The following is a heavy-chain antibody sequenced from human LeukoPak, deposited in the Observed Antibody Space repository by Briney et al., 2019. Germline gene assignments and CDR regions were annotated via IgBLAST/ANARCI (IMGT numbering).Heavy chain of an antibody. CDR1: GGSISSGSYY. V-gene: IGHV4-61*02. Sequence: SETLSLTCTVSGGSISSGSYYWSWIRQPAGKGLEWIGRIYTSGSTNYNPSLKSRVTISVDTSKNQFSLKLSSVTAADTAAYYCAREGMAGTPTNWFDPWGQGTLVTVSS. CDR2: IYTSGST. CDR3: AREGMAGTPTNWFDP. J-gene: IGHJ5*02. D-gene: IGHD1-7*01.